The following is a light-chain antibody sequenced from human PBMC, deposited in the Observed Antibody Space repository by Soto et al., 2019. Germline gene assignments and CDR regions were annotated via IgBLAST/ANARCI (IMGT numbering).Light chain of an antibody. CDR1: SGDVGGYNY. J-gene: IGLJ1*01. CDR2: DVS. CDR3: SSYTSSSTLGV. V-gene: IGLV2-14*03. Sequence: QSALTQPASVSGSPGQSVTISCTGTSGDVGGYNYVSWFQHHPGKGPKLIIYDVSNRPSGVSNRFSGSKSGNTASLTISGLQAEDEADYFCSSYTSSSTLGVFGSGTKLTVL.